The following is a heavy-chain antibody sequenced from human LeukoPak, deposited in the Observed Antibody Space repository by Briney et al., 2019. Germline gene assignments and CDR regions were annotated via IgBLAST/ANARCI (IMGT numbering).Heavy chain of an antibody. CDR1: GYTLTELS. V-gene: IGHV1-24*01. CDR3: ATTYDYVWGSYRVKRYYFDY. Sequence: ASVKVSCKVSGYTLTELSMHWVRQAPGKGLEWMGGFDPEDGETIYAQKFQGRVTMTEDTSTDTAYMELSSLRSEDTAVYYCATTYDYVWGSYRVKRYYFDYWGQGTLVTVSS. D-gene: IGHD3-16*01. J-gene: IGHJ4*02. CDR2: FDPEDGET.